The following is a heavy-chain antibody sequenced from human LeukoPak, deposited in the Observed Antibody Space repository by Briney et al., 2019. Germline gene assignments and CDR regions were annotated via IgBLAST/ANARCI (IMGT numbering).Heavy chain of an antibody. CDR3: ARGDGDYEPQYYYYMDV. D-gene: IGHD4-17*01. CDR2: INPNSGGT. CDR1: GYTFTGYY. J-gene: IGHJ6*03. Sequence: ASVKVSCKASGYTFTGYYMHWVRQAPGQGLEWRGWINPNSGGTNYAQKFQGRVTMTRNTSISTAYMELSSLRSEDTAVYYCARGDGDYEPQYYYYMDVWGKGTTVTISS. V-gene: IGHV1-2*02.